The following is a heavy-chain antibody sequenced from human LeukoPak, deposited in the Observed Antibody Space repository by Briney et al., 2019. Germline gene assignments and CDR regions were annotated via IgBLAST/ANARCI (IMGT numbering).Heavy chain of an antibody. V-gene: IGHV3-21*01. Sequence: GGSLRLSCAASGFTFSSYGMNWVRQAPGKGLEWVSSISSSSSYRYYADSVKGRFTISRDNAKNSLYLQMNSLRAEDTAVYYCASNLAYCCGDCYSPFDYWGQGTLVTVSS. CDR1: GFTFSSYG. CDR2: ISSSSSYR. J-gene: IGHJ4*02. D-gene: IGHD2-21*02. CDR3: ASNLAYCCGDCYSPFDY.